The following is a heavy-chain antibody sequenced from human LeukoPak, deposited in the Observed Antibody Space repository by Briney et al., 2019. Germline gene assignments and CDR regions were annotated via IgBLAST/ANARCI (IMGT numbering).Heavy chain of an antibody. CDR2: INPSGGST. D-gene: IGHD1-26*01. Sequence: GASVKVTCKASGYTFTSYYMHWVRQAPGQGLEWMGIINPSGGSTSYAQKFQGRVTMTRDTSTSTVYMELSSLRSEDTAVYYCARDPLVGATRGGNWFGPWGQGTLVTVSS. CDR1: GYTFTSYY. J-gene: IGHJ5*02. V-gene: IGHV1-46*01. CDR3: ARDPLVGATRGGNWFGP.